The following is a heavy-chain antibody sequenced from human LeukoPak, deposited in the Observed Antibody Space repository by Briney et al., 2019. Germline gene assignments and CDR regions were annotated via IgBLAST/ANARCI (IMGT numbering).Heavy chain of an antibody. CDR2: IYYSGST. CDR1: GGSISSCY. Sequence: ASETLSLTCTVSGGSISSCYWSWIRQPPGKGLEWIGYIYYSGSTNYNPSLKSRVTISVDTSKNQFSLKLSSVTAADTAVYYCARGGEKYYDFWSAYYFDYWGQGTLVTVPS. CDR3: ARGGEKYYDFWSAYYFDY. J-gene: IGHJ4*02. D-gene: IGHD3-3*01. V-gene: IGHV4-59*01.